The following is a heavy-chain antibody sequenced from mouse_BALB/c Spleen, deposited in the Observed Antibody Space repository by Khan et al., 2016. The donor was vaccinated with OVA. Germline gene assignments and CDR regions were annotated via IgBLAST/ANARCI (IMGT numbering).Heavy chain of an antibody. CDR3: ARIYRSDFDY. J-gene: IGHJ2*01. V-gene: IGHV1-20*02. CDR2: INPHIGET. Sequence: IQLVQSGPELVKPGASVKISCKASGYSFTGYFMNWVMQSHGKSLEWIGRINPHIGETFYNQKFKDKATLTVDESSSTAHLELRSLSSADSAVYYCARIYRSDFDYWGQGTTLTVSS. CDR1: GYSFTGYF. D-gene: IGHD1-1*01.